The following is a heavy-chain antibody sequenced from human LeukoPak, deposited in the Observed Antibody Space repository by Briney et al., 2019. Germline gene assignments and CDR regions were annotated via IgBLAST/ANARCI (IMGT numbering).Heavy chain of an antibody. CDR1: GGSTSGFH. CDR3: ARFEAGNFDS. J-gene: IGHJ4*02. Sequence: PSETLSLTCTVSGGSTSGFHWSWIRQPTGKGLEWIGHTFNNGNINYNPSLKSRVSISVDTSRNQFSLKLTSVTAADTAVYYCARFEAGNFDSWGQGTLVTASS. CDR2: TFNNGNI. V-gene: IGHV4-59*01. D-gene: IGHD6-19*01.